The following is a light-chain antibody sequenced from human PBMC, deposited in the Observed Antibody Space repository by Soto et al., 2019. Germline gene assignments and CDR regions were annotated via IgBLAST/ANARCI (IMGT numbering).Light chain of an antibody. V-gene: IGKV3-20*01. Sequence: EIILTQSPDTLSFSPGERATVSCRANQTVSSNYLAWCQQRPGQAPRLLIYGASTRAAGIPDRFSGSGSGTDFTLTITRLEPEDSAVYFCQQYTGPPTTFGQGTRLEIK. CDR1: QTVSSNY. J-gene: IGKJ5*01. CDR2: GAS. CDR3: QQYTGPPTT.